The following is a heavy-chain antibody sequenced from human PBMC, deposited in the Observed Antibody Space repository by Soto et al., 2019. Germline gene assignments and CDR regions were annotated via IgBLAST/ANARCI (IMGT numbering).Heavy chain of an antibody. CDR1: GFIFNNYA. CDR2: ISSSGGTT. CDR3: TIKKPSVGPFDY. J-gene: IGHJ4*02. Sequence: EVQLLESGGGLVQPGGSLRLSCAASGFIFNNYAMNWVRQAPGKGLEWVSVISSSGGTTYYADSVKGRFTISRDNSKNTLYLQMNSLRAEDTAVYYCTIKKPSVGPFDYWGQGTLVTVSS. V-gene: IGHV3-23*01. D-gene: IGHD1-26*01.